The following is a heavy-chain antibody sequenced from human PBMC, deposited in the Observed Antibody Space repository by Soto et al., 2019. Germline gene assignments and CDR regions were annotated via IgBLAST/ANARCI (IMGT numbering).Heavy chain of an antibody. Sequence: QVQLVESGGGVVQPGRSLRLSCAASGFTFSSYGMHWVRQAPGKGLEWVAVIWYDGSNKYYADSVKGRFTISRDNSKNTRYLQMNSLRAEDTAEYYCAKEFWSGPFDYWGQGTLVTVSS. J-gene: IGHJ4*02. D-gene: IGHD3-3*01. CDR2: IWYDGSNK. CDR1: GFTFSSYG. CDR3: AKEFWSGPFDY. V-gene: IGHV3-33*06.